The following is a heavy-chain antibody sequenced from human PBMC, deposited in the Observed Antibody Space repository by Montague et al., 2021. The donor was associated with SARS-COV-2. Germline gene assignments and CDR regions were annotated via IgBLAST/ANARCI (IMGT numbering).Heavy chain of an antibody. D-gene: IGHD6-19*01. CDR1: GGSISSYY. Sequence: SETLSLTCTVSGGSISSYYWSWIRQPAGKGLEWIGRFYTTGSTNYNPSLKSRVTISVDTSRNQFSLQLTSVTAADTAVYYCARRPSSGWSFDYWGQGTQVSVSS. CDR3: ARRPSSGWSFDY. CDR2: FYTTGST. J-gene: IGHJ4*02. V-gene: IGHV4-4*07.